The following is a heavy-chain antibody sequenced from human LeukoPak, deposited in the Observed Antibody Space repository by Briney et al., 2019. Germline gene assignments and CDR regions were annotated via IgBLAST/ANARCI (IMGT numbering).Heavy chain of an antibody. CDR3: ARVGSQWLGFPEHYFDY. V-gene: IGHV4-39*07. D-gene: IGHD6-19*01. CDR2: IYYSGST. Sequence: PSETLSLTCTVSGGSISSSSYYWGWIRQPPGKGLEWIGSIYYSGSTSYNPSLKSQVTISVDTSKNQFSLKLSSVTAADTAVYYCARVGSQWLGFPEHYFDYWGQGTLVTVSS. J-gene: IGHJ4*02. CDR1: GGSISSSSYY.